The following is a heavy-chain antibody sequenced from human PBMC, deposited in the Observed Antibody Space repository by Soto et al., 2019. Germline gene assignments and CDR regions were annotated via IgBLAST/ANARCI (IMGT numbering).Heavy chain of an antibody. V-gene: IGHV1-3*01. Sequence: ASVKVSCKASGYTFTSYAMNWVRQAPGQRLEWMGWINAGNGNTKYSQKFQGRVTITRDTSASTAYMELSSLRSEDTAVYYCARCYDSSGYYPDAFDIWGQGTMVTVSS. CDR3: ARCYDSSGYYPDAFDI. CDR1: GYTFTSYA. D-gene: IGHD3-22*01. CDR2: INAGNGNT. J-gene: IGHJ3*02.